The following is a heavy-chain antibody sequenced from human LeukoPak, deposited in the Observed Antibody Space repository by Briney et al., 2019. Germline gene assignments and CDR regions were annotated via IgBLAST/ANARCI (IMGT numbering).Heavy chain of an antibody. CDR2: ISGSGGST. J-gene: IGHJ4*02. V-gene: IGHV3-23*01. Sequence: GGPLRFPCAAPGSTFTTYALTWVGKAQGKGLEWVSAISGSGGSTYYADSVKGRFTISRDNSKNTLYLQMNSLRAEDTAVYYCAKDSPHDYWGQGTLVTVSS. CDR3: AKDSPHDY. CDR1: GSTFTTYA.